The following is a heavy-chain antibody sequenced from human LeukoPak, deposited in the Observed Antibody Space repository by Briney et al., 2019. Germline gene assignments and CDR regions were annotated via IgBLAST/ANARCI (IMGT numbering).Heavy chain of an antibody. J-gene: IGHJ4*02. Sequence: PSETLSLTCTVSGGSISGSYWSWIRQPAGKGLEYIGRVFSSGITNYSPSLASRVTMSVDTSNSQFSLYLRSMTAADTAVYYCARVKGRKDDYWGQGTLVTVSS. CDR1: GGSISGSY. V-gene: IGHV4-4*07. CDR3: ARVKGRKDDY. D-gene: IGHD2-21*01. CDR2: VFSSGIT.